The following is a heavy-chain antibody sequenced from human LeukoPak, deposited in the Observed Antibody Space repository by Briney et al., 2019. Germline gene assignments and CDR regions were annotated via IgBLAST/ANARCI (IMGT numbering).Heavy chain of an antibody. D-gene: IGHD3-16*02. J-gene: IGHJ4*02. CDR1: GYTFTGYY. CDR3: ARDYRVTASGHGY. V-gene: IGHV1-2*02. Sequence: ASVKVSCKASGYTFTGYYMHWVRQAPGQGLEWMGWINPNSGGTNYAQKFRGRVTMTRDTSISTAYMELRSLRSDDTAVYYCARDYRVTASGHGYWGQGTLVTVSS. CDR2: INPNSGGT.